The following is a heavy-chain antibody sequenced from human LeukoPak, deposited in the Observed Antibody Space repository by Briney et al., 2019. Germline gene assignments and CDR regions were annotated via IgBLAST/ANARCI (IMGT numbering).Heavy chain of an antibody. CDR3: ARRTSRTYGKAKYYFDF. J-gene: IGHJ4*02. CDR2: IKHSGST. V-gene: IGHV4-34*01. CDR1: GGSISVYN. Sequence: SETLSLTCAVYGGSISVYNWSWIRQPPGKGLEWIGEIKHSGSTDYNPSLKSRATISVDTSKKQFSLKLTSVTAADTGVFYCARRTSRTYGKAKYYFDFWGQGTLVTVSS. D-gene: IGHD3-10*01.